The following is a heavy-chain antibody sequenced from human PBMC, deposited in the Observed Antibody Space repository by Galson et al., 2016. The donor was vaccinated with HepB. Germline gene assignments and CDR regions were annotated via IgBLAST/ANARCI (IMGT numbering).Heavy chain of an antibody. CDR2: ISYTNAV. D-gene: IGHD6-13*01. CDR3: VRGMSNSWYAYKRSYYYSMEL. Sequence: LRLSCAASGFTFSRYEFNWVRQAPGKGLEWVSHISYTNAVSYAASVKGRFTIPRDNDGDSLFLEMRGLRVEDTAVYYCVRGMSNSWYAYKRSYYYSMELWGRGTSIIVSS. V-gene: IGHV3-48*03. CDR1: GFTFSRYE. J-gene: IGHJ6*02.